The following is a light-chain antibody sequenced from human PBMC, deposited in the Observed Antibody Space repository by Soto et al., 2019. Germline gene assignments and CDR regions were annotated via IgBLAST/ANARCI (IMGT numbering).Light chain of an antibody. CDR1: QDISSS. CDR2: GAS. Sequence: AIQLTQSPSSLSASVGDRVTITCRASQDISSSLAWYQQKAGKAPKLLIYGASILQSGVPSGFSGSGFGTDFTLTISSLRAEDFAIYFRQQTKSYPSTFGGGTKVDI. V-gene: IGKV1-13*02. CDR3: QQTKSYPST. J-gene: IGKJ4*01.